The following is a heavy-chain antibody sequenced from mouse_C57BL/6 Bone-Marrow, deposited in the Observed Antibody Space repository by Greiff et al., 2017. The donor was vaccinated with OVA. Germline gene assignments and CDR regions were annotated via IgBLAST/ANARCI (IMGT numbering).Heavy chain of an antibody. CDR3: AREGSSFYYAMDY. J-gene: IGHJ4*01. D-gene: IGHD1-1*01. V-gene: IGHV1-72*01. CDR2: IDPNSGGT. CDR1: GYTFTSYW. Sequence: QVQLQQPGAELVKPGASVKLSCKASGYTFTSYWMHWVKQRPGRGLEWIGRIDPNSGGTKYNEKFKSKATLTVANPSSTAYMQLISLTSEDSAVYYCAREGSSFYYAMDYWGQGTSVTVSS.